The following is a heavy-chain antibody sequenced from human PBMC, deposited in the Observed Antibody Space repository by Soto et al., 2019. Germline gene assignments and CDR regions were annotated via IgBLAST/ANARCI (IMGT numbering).Heavy chain of an antibody. CDR2: INHSGST. D-gene: IGHD6-19*01. J-gene: IGHJ5*02. V-gene: IGHV4-34*01. CDR3: ARGLYSSGWYSWFDP. CDR1: GGSFSGYY. Sequence: SETLSLTCTVYGGSFSGYYWSWIRQPPGKGLEWIGEINHSGSTNYNPSLKSRVTISVDPSKNQFSLKLSSVTAADTAGYYCARGLYSSGWYSWFDPWGQGTMVTVSS.